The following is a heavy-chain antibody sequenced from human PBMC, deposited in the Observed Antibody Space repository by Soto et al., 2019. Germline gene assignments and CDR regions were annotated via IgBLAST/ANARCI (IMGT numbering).Heavy chain of an antibody. CDR3: ARVRVDYYDSSACYLFDY. Sequence: SLTCTVSGGSISSGDYYWSWIRQPPGKGLEWIGYIYYSGSTYSNPSLKSRVTISVDTSKNQFSLRLSSVTAADTAVYYCARVRVDYYDSSACYLFDYWGQGTLVTVSS. CDR2: IYYSGST. CDR1: GGSISSGDYY. D-gene: IGHD3-22*01. J-gene: IGHJ4*02. V-gene: IGHV4-30-4*02.